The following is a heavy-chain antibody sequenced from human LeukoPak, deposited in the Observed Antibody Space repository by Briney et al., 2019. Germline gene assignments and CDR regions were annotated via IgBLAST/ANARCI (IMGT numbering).Heavy chain of an antibody. CDR2: IGAGGTFT. CDR1: GFTFSSYA. D-gene: IGHD1-26*01. V-gene: IGHV3-23*01. Sequence: GGSLRLSCTASGFTFSSYAMNWVRQAPGKGLEWVSGIGAGGTFTYYADSVKGQFTISRDNSRNTLYLQMNSLRAEDTAVYYCAPTISGSYYDSLDYWGQGTLVTVSS. J-gene: IGHJ4*02. CDR3: APTISGSYYDSLDY.